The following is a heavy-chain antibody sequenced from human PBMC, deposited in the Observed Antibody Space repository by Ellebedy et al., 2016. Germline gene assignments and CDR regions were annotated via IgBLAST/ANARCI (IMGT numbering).Heavy chain of an antibody. CDR2: IIPILGLA. V-gene: IGHV1-69*04. Sequence: ASVKVSCKASGGTFSSYAISWVRQAPGHGLEWMGRIIPILGLAIYTQKFQGRVTITADNSTSTAYMELSSLRSEDTAVYYSARERGPGDIVVVGGAFDIWGQGTMVTVSS. CDR1: GGTFSSYA. D-gene: IGHD2-15*01. J-gene: IGHJ3*02. CDR3: ARERGPGDIVVVGGAFDI.